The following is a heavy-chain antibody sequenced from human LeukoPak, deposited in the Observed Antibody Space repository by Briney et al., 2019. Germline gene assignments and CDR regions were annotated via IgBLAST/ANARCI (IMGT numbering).Heavy chain of an antibody. Sequence: LGASVKVSCKASGGTFSSYAISWVRQAPGQGLEWMGGIIPIFGTANYAQKFQGRVTITTDESTSTAYMELSSLRSEDTAVYYCASSPCSSTSCYQFDYWGQGTLVTLSS. CDR1: GGTFSSYA. V-gene: IGHV1-69*05. J-gene: IGHJ4*02. CDR2: IIPIFGTA. CDR3: ASSPCSSTSCYQFDY. D-gene: IGHD2-2*01.